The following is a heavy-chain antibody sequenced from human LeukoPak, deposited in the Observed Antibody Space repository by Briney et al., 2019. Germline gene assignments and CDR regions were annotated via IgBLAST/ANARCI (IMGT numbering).Heavy chain of an antibody. J-gene: IGHJ1*01. Sequence: SETLSLTCTVSGGSISSYYWSWIRQPAGKGLEWIGRIYTSGSTNYNPSLKSRVTMSVDTSKNQFSLKLSSVTAADTAVYYCARERIAAAGTYFQHWGQGTLDTVSS. CDR1: GGSISSYY. CDR3: ARERIAAAGTYFQH. CDR2: IYTSGST. V-gene: IGHV4-4*07. D-gene: IGHD6-13*01.